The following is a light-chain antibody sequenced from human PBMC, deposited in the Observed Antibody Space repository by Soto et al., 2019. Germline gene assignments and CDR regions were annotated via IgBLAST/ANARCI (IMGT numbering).Light chain of an antibody. Sequence: IQMTQSPSSLSASVGDRVTITCRASQSISSYLNWYQQKPGKAPNLLIYDASSLESGVPSRFSGIGSGSEFTLTISSLQPDDFATYYCQQFINYPWTFGQGTKVEIK. CDR2: DAS. CDR3: QQFINYPWT. CDR1: QSISSY. V-gene: IGKV1D-13*01. J-gene: IGKJ1*01.